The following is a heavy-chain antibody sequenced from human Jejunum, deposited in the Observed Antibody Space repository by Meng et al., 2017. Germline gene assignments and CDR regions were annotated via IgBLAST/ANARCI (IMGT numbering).Heavy chain of an antibody. D-gene: IGHD3-10*01. Sequence: QLGESGGDLVQPGGSLRLSCAASGFTFSSSWMYWVRQAPGKGLVWVSSSTSSGDNTYYADSVKGRFTISRDNSKNTLYLQMNSLRAEDTAVYYCTKRGGKVFDTWGQGTMVTVSS. CDR3: TKRGGKVFDT. CDR1: GFTFSSSW. CDR2: STSSGDNT. J-gene: IGHJ3*02. V-gene: IGHV3-23*04.